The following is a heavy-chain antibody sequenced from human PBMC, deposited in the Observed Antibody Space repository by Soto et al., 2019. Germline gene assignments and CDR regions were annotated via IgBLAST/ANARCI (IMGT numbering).Heavy chain of an antibody. V-gene: IGHV4-34*01. Sequence: PTETLSLTCAVYGGSFSGYYGSWIRKPPGKGLEWIGEINHSGSTNYNPSLKSRVTISVDTSKNQFSLKLSSVTAADTAVYYCASQYYYGSGRWRYYGMDVWGQGTTVTVSS. J-gene: IGHJ6*02. CDR2: INHSGST. D-gene: IGHD3-10*01. CDR1: GGSFSGYY. CDR3: ASQYYYGSGRWRYYGMDV.